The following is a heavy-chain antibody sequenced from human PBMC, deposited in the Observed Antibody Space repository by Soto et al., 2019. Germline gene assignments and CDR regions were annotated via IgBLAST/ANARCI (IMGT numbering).Heavy chain of an antibody. D-gene: IGHD6-13*01. CDR3: AHRQGNPVYSGSWYVGKTRDWLDP. V-gene: IGHV2-5*02. Sequence: SGPTLVNPTQTLTLTCTFSGFSLSTSGVGVGWIRQPPGKALEWLALIYWDDDKRYSPSLKSRLTITKDTSKNQVVLTMTNMDPVDTATYYCAHRQGNPVYSGSWYVGKTRDWLDPWGQGTLVTVSS. CDR2: IYWDDDK. CDR1: GFSLSTSGVG. J-gene: IGHJ5*02.